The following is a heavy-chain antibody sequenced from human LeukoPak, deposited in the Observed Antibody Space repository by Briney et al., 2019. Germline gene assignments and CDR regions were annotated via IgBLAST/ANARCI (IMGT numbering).Heavy chain of an antibody. CDR3: ATGSWLRDANFDY. CDR2: IFYSGST. V-gene: IGHV4-59*08. Sequence: SETLSLTCTVSGGSISSYYWSWIRQPPGKGLEWIGYIFYSGSTNYNPSLKSRVTISVDTSKNQFSLKLPSVTAADSAVYYCATGSWLRDANFDYWGQGTLVTVSS. D-gene: IGHD6-13*01. J-gene: IGHJ4*02. CDR1: GGSISSYY.